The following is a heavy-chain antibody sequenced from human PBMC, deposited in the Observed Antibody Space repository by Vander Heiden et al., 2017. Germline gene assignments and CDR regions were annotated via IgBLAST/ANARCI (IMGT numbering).Heavy chain of an antibody. Sequence: EVQLLASGGGRAQPGGTLTAAFTAYGFTFGTFVLYWVRQAPRKGLEWVSDIRGGGGFTYYIDSVKGRFTISSDSAQNSMWLQMNDLRVEDTAVYYCARTGNRNELDIWGQGTMVTVSS. CDR1: GFTFGTFV. CDR2: IRGGGGFT. D-gene: IGHD3-10*01. V-gene: IGHV3-23*01. CDR3: ARTGNRNELDI. J-gene: IGHJ3*02.